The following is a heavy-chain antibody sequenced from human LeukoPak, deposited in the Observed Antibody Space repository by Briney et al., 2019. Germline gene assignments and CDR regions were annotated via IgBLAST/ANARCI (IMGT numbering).Heavy chain of an antibody. CDR3: AKDRAFYYDSSGYYPDAFDI. CDR2: ISGSGGST. Sequence: GGSLRLSCAASGFTFSSYVMSWVRQAPGKGLEWVSAISGSGGSTYYADSVKGRFTISRDNSKNTLYLQMNSLRAEDTAVYYCAKDRAFYYDSSGYYPDAFDIWGQGTMVTASS. D-gene: IGHD3-22*01. V-gene: IGHV3-23*01. CDR1: GFTFSSYV. J-gene: IGHJ3*02.